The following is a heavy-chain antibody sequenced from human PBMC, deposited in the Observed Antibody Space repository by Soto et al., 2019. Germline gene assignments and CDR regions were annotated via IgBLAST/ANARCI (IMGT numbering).Heavy chain of an antibody. D-gene: IGHD3-10*01. CDR3: ARDSPGRRAIYYYYGMDV. CDR2: IYPDDSHT. J-gene: IGHJ6*02. V-gene: IGHV5-51*01. Sequence: GESLKISCKGFGYSFPFYWIGWVRQMPGKGLELMGIIYPDDSHTRYSPVFQGQVTFSADKSINTAYLQWSGLKASDTAVYYCARDSPGRRAIYYYYGMDVWGQGTTVTVSS. CDR1: GYSFPFYW.